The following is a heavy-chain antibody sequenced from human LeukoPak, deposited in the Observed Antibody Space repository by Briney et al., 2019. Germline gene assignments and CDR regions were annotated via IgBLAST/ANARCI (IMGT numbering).Heavy chain of an antibody. D-gene: IGHD6-19*01. Sequence: GGSPRLSCTASGFTFGDYLMSWFRQAPGKGLEWIGFISGGTTEYAASVKGRFTISRDDSTSIAYLQMNSLTTEDTAVYYCSRGSGWLSVYWGQGTLVTVSS. CDR1: GFTFGDYL. V-gene: IGHV3-49*03. J-gene: IGHJ4*02. CDR2: ISGGTT. CDR3: SRGSGWLSVY.